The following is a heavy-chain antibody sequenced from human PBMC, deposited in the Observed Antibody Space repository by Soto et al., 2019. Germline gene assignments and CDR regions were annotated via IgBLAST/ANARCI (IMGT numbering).Heavy chain of an antibody. Sequence: DVQLLESGGGLVQPEGSLRLSCAASGFTFSSYAMGWVRQRPGKGLEWVAVVSIGGSTHYADSVRGRFTISRDNSKNTLSLQMNSLTAEDTAVYFCAERRGAGGHFDYWGQGALVTVSS. J-gene: IGHJ4*02. CDR1: GFTFSSYA. CDR3: AERRGAGGHFDY. V-gene: IGHV3-23*01. CDR2: VSIGGST. D-gene: IGHD2-15*01.